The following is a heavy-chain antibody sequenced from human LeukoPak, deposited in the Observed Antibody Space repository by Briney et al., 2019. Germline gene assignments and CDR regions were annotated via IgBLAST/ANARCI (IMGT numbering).Heavy chain of an antibody. V-gene: IGHV4-61*02. CDR2: IYTSGST. J-gene: IGHJ5*02. CDR1: GGSISSGSYY. CDR3: ARASEAVAGGGWFDP. D-gene: IGHD6-19*01. Sequence: PSETLSLTCTVSGGSISSGSYYWSWIRQPAGKGLEWIGRIYTSGSTNYNPSLKSRVTISVDTSKNQFSLKLSSVTAADTAVYYCARASEAVAGGGWFDPWGQGTLVTVSS.